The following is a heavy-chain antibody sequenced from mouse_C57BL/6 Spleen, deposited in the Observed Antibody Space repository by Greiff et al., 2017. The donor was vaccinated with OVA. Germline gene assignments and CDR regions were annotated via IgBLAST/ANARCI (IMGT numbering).Heavy chain of an antibody. D-gene: IGHD5-1*01. CDR3: AKEYPYYAMDY. J-gene: IGHJ4*01. CDR2: ISSGSSTI. V-gene: IGHV5-17*01. CDR1: GFTFSDYG. Sequence: EVQLVESGGGLVKPGGSLKLSCAASGFTFSDYGMHWVRQAPEKGLEWVAYISSGSSTIYYADTVKGRFTISRDNAKNTLFLQMTSLRSEDTAMYYCAKEYPYYAMDYWGQGTSVTVSS.